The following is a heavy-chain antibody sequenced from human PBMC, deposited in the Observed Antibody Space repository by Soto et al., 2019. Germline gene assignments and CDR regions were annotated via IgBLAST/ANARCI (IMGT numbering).Heavy chain of an antibody. CDR1: GGSISSYY. CDR3: ARGITIFEGYFDY. CDR2: IYYSGST. Sequence: ETLSLTCTVSGGSISSYYWSWIRQPPGKGLEWIGYIYYSGSTNYNPSLKSRVTISVDTSKNQFSLKLSSVTAADTAVYYCARGITIFEGYFDYWGQGTLVTVSS. V-gene: IGHV4-59*01. J-gene: IGHJ4*02. D-gene: IGHD3-3*01.